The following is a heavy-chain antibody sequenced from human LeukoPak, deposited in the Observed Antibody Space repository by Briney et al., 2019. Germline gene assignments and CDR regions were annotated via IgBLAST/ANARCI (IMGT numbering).Heavy chain of an antibody. CDR3: ARVAYGGYSSSWYYFDY. Sequence: SETLSLTCTVSGGSISSSSYYWGWIRQPPGKGLEWIGSVYYSGSTYYNPSLKSRVTISVDTSKNQFSLKLSSVTAADTAVYYCARVAYGGYSSSWYYFDYWGQGTLVTVSS. J-gene: IGHJ4*02. CDR2: VYYSGST. D-gene: IGHD6-13*01. V-gene: IGHV4-39*07. CDR1: GGSISSSSYY.